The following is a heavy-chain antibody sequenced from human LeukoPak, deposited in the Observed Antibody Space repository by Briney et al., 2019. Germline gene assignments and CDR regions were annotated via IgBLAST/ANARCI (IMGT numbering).Heavy chain of an antibody. CDR1: GYSFTSYW. CDR3: ARHGHCTNGVCYSNYYYYRDV. D-gene: IGHD2-8*01. J-gene: IGHJ6*03. CDR2: IYPDDSDT. Sequence: GESLKISCKGSGYSFTSYWIGWVRQMPGKGLEWMGIIYPDDSDTRYSPSFEGQVIISVDKSISTAYLQWSSLKASDTATYYCARHGHCTNGVCYSNYYYYRDVWVKGNTVTVSS. V-gene: IGHV5-51*01.